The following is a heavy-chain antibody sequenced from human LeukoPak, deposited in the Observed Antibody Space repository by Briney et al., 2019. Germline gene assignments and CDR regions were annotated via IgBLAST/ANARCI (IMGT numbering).Heavy chain of an antibody. CDR3: AREYYDSSGYVAYYYYYGMDV. D-gene: IGHD3-22*01. CDR2: INPSAGST. J-gene: IGHJ6*02. V-gene: IGHV1-46*01. CDR1: GYTFTSYY. Sequence: ASVKVSCKASGYTFTSYYMYWVRQAPGQGLEWMGVINPSAGSTTYAQRFQDRASMTRNTSISTAYMELSSLRSEDTAVYYCAREYYDSSGYVAYYYYYGMDVWGQGTTVTVSS.